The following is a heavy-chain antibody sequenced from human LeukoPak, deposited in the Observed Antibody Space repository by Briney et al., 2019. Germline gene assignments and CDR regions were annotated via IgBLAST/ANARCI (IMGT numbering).Heavy chain of an antibody. V-gene: IGHV4-59*01. CDR1: NDSIRNYY. CDR2: IYHTGNT. J-gene: IGHJ4*02. D-gene: IGHD3-10*01. CDR3: ARGNYGSGSYYVVDFDY. Sequence: PSETLSLTCSVSNDSIRNYYWSWIGQPPGKALEWIGYIYHTGNTNYNPSLKSRLTMSIDTSKNQFSLNLNSVTAADTAVYYCARGNYGSGSYYVVDFDYWGQGTLVTVSS.